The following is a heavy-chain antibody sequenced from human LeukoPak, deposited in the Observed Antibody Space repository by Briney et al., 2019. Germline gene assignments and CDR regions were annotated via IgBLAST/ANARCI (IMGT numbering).Heavy chain of an antibody. CDR2: INHSGST. Sequence: PSETLSLTCAVYGGSFSGYYWSWIRQPPGRGLEWIGEINHSGSTNYNPSLKSRVTISVDTSKNQFSLKLSSVTAADTAVYYCARGGMGSWYGDYWGQGTPVTVSS. CDR3: ARGGMGSWYGDY. D-gene: IGHD6-13*01. CDR1: GGSFSGYY. J-gene: IGHJ4*02. V-gene: IGHV4-34*01.